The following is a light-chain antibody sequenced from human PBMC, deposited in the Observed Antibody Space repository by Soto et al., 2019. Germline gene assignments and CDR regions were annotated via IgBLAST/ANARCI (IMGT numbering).Light chain of an antibody. V-gene: IGLV1-51*01. J-gene: IGLJ1*01. CDR1: SSNIGRNY. CDR3: GAWDSSLTTYA. CDR2: DAD. Sequence: QSVLTQPHSVSAAPGQKVTISCSGSSSNIGRNYVSWYQHVPGTAPKLLIYDADKRPSGIPDRFSGYKSGASATLGITGLQTGDEADYYCGAWDSSLTTYAFGTGTKLTV.